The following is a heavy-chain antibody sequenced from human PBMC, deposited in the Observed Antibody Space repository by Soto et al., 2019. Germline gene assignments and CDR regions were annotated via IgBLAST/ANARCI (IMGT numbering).Heavy chain of an antibody. CDR2: ISGSGGST. Sequence: EVQLLESGGGLVQPGGSLRLSCAASGFTFSSYAMSWVRQAPGKGLEWVSAISGSGGSTYYADSVKGRFTSSRDNSKNTLYLQMNSLRAEDTAVYYCAKGGIVVVVAATLIDYWGQGTLVTVSS. CDR3: AKGGIVVVVAATLIDY. CDR1: GFTFSSYA. D-gene: IGHD2-15*01. J-gene: IGHJ4*02. V-gene: IGHV3-23*01.